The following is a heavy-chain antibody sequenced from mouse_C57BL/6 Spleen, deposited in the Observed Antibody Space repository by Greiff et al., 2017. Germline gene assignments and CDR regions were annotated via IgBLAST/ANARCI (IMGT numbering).Heavy chain of an antibody. V-gene: IGHV1-61*01. D-gene: IGHD1-1*01. J-gene: IGHJ4*01. CDR1: GYTFTSYW. CDR3: ARGSSHAMDD. Sequence: QVQLQQPGAELVRPGSSVKLSCKASGYTFTSYWMDWVKQRPGQGLEWIGNIYPSDSETHYNQQFKDKATLTVDKSASTAYMQLSSLTSEDSSVYYCARGSSHAMDDWGQGTSVTVSS. CDR2: IYPSDSET.